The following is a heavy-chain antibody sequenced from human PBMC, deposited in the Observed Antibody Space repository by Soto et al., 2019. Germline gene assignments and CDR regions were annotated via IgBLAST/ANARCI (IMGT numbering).Heavy chain of an antibody. V-gene: IGHV1-18*01. Sequence: GASVKESCKTSGYSIINYGITWVRQAPGQGLEWMGCINTNTGDTNYAQRFQDRVTLTTDTATSSAYMELRGLRSEDTAVYYCARDQRQPHVFDFWGQGTLVTVSS. CDR1: GYSIINYG. D-gene: IGHD1-1*01. CDR3: ARDQRQPHVFDF. CDR2: INTNTGDT. J-gene: IGHJ4*02.